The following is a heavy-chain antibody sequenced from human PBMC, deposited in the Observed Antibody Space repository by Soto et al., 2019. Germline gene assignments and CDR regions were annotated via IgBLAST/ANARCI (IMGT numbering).Heavy chain of an antibody. CDR1: GYSFTSYW. Sequence: GESLKISCKGSGYSFTSYWIGWVRQMPGKGLEWMGIIYPGDSDTRYSPSFQGQVTISADKSISTAYLQWSSLKVSDTAMYYCARLDVNNYYYYYGMDVWGQGTTVTVSS. CDR3: ARLDVNNYYYYYGMDV. V-gene: IGHV5-51*01. CDR2: IYPGDSDT. D-gene: IGHD3-9*01. J-gene: IGHJ6*02.